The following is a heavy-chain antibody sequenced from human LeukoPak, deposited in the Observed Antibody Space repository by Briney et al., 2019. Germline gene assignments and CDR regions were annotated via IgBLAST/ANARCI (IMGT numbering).Heavy chain of an antibody. V-gene: IGHV4-59*12. CDR3: ARRTRYYYYYYMDV. J-gene: IGHJ6*03. CDR1: GDSISTYY. Sequence: SETLSLTCTVSGDSISTYYWTWIRQPPGEGLEWIGYVYYSGTTNYNPSLKSRVTISVDTSKNHFSLKLTSVTAADTAVYYCARRTRYYYYYYMDVWGKGTTVTVSS. CDR2: VYYSGTT.